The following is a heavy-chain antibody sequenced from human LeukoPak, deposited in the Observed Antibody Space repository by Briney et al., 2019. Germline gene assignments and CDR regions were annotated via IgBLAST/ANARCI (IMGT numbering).Heavy chain of an antibody. Sequence: PGGSLRLSCAASGFTFSSYSMNWVRQAPGKGLEWVSSISSSSSYIYYADSVKGRFTISRDNAKNSLYLQMNSLRAEDTAVYYCARDGRDGSGSYYNYYYGMDVRGKGTTVTVSS. J-gene: IGHJ6*04. D-gene: IGHD3-10*01. CDR3: ARDGRDGSGSYYNYYYGMDV. V-gene: IGHV3-21*01. CDR1: GFTFSSYS. CDR2: ISSSSSYI.